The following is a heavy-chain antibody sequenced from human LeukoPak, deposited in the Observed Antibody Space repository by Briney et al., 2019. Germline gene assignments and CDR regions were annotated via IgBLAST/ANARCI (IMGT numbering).Heavy chain of an antibody. V-gene: IGHV3-66*02. CDR3: ARGHYYDSSGLDY. CDR1: GFTVNSNY. CDR2: IDSGGRT. D-gene: IGHD3-22*01. Sequence: GGSLRLSCAASGFTVNSNYMNWVRQAPGKGLEWVSVIDSGGRTFYADSVKGRFTISRDNSKNTLYLQMNSLRAEDTAVYYCARGHYYDSSGLDYWGQGTLVTVSS. J-gene: IGHJ4*02.